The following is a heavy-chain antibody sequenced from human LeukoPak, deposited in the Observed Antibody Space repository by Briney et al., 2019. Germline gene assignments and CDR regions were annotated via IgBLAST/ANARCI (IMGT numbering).Heavy chain of an antibody. D-gene: IGHD3-22*01. V-gene: IGHV4-4*02. CDR3: ARDDSLTWYYFDS. CDR1: GGSITTTNY. J-gene: IGHJ4*02. Sequence: PSGTLSLTCGVSGGSITTTNYWSWVRQPPGGGLEWIGEISLAGRTRYNPSLKSRVNISIDESKNHLYLNLASVTAADTAVYYCARDDSLTWYYFDSWGQGTLVTVSS. CDR2: ISLAGRT.